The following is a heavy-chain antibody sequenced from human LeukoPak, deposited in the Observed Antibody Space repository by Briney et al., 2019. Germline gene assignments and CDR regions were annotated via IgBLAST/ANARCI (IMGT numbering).Heavy chain of an antibody. D-gene: IGHD3-3*01. J-gene: IGHJ4*02. V-gene: IGHV3-66*01. CDR3: ARGITIFGVVIPFDY. CDR2: IYSGGST. Sequence: GGSLRLSCAASGFTVSSNYMSWVRQAPGKELEWVSVIYSGGSTYYADSVKGRFTISRDNSKNTLYLQMNSLRAEDTAVYYCARGITIFGVVIPFDYWGQGTLVTVSS. CDR1: GFTVSSNY.